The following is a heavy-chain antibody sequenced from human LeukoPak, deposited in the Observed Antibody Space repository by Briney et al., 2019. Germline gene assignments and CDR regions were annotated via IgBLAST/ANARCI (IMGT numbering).Heavy chain of an antibody. CDR3: ARDDSGYSYGTFDY. Sequence: SETLSLTCAVYGGSFSGYYWSWIRQPPGKGLEWIGEINHSGSTNYNPSLKSRVTISVDTSKNQFSLKLSSVTAADTAVYYCARDDSGYSYGTFDYWGQGTLVTVSS. D-gene: IGHD5-18*01. CDR1: GGSFSGYY. CDR2: INHSGST. V-gene: IGHV4-34*01. J-gene: IGHJ4*02.